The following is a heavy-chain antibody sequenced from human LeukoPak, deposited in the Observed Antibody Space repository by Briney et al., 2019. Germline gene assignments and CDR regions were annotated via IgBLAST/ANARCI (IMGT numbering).Heavy chain of an antibody. CDR1: GYSISSDYS. CDR3: ARSSVGATALYYFDY. Sequence: PSETLSLTCAISGYSISSDYSWGWIRQPPGKGLEWIGSIYHSGSTYYNPSLKSRVTMSVDTSKNQFSLKLSSVTAADTAVYYCARSSVGATALYYFDYWGQGTLVTVSA. CDR2: IYHSGST. D-gene: IGHD1-26*01. J-gene: IGHJ4*02. V-gene: IGHV4-38-2*01.